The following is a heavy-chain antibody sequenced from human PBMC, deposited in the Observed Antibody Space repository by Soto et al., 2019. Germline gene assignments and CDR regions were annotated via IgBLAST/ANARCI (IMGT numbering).Heavy chain of an antibody. Sequence: VCSPMVSIADSRYTFGSYSMSWVRLAPGSGLEWVANIKEDGSDKYYEGSLKGRCTISRDNAKKSLYVQMNSLRVEETAVYYFARGIDDNASFGMDVWGQGSTVAVTS. V-gene: IGHV3-7*01. CDR2: IKEDGSDK. D-gene: IGHD1-1*01. J-gene: IGHJ6*02. CDR3: ARGIDDNASFGMDV. CDR1: RYTFGSYS.